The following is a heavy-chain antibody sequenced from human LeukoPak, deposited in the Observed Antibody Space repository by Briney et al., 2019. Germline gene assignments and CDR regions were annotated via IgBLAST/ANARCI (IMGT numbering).Heavy chain of an antibody. CDR1: GFTFGSYS. Sequence: PGGSLRLSCAVSGFTFGSYSMNWVRQAPGKGLALVSHITASATAMFYADSVKGRFTISRDNAKISLYLQMNSLRDEDTAVYYCASSGSYRFDYWGQGTLVTVSS. J-gene: IGHJ4*02. D-gene: IGHD1-26*01. CDR3: ASSGSYRFDY. CDR2: ITASATAM. V-gene: IGHV3-48*02.